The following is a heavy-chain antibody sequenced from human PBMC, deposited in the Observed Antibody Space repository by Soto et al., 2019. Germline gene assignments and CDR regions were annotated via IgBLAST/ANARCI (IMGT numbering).Heavy chain of an antibody. V-gene: IGHV3-21*01. CDR2: ISSSSSYI. Sequence: GGSLRLSCAASGFTFSSYSMNWVRQAPGKGLEWVSSISSSSSYIYYADSVKGRFTISRDNAKNSLYLQMNSLRAEDTAVYYCARELIVVVPAAMRGVGAFDIWGQGTMVTVSS. CDR3: ARELIVVVPAAMRGVGAFDI. CDR1: GFTFSSYS. D-gene: IGHD2-2*01. J-gene: IGHJ3*02.